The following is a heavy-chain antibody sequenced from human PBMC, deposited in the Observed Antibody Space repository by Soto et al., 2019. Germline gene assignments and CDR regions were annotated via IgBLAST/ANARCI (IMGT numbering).Heavy chain of an antibody. J-gene: IGHJ4*02. CDR2: ISSSSSYI. V-gene: IGHV3-21*01. CDR1: GFTFSSYS. D-gene: IGHD3-10*01. CDR3: ARWPRAMVRGGPSDY. Sequence: RWSLRLSCSASGFTFSSYSMNWVRQAPGKGLEWVSSISSSSSYIYYADSVKGRFTISRDNAKNSLYLQMNSLRAEDTAVYYCARWPRAMVRGGPSDYWGQGTLVTVSS.